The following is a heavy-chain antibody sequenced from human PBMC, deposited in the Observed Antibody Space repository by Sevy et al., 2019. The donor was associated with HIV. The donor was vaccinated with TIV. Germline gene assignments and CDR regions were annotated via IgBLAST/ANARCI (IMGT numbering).Heavy chain of an antibody. CDR3: ASYCSGGSCSYYFDY. CDR2: IYYSGST. Sequence: SETLSLTCTVSGGSISSGDYYWSWIRQPPGKGLEWIGYIYYSGSTYYNPSLKSRVTISVDTSKNQFSLKLSSVTAADTAVYYCASYCSGGSCSYYFDYWGQGTLVTVS. V-gene: IGHV4-30-4*01. CDR1: GGSISSGDYY. J-gene: IGHJ4*02. D-gene: IGHD2-15*01.